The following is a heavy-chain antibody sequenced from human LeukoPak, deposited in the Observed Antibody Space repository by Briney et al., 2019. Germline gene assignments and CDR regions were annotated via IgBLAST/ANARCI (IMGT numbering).Heavy chain of an antibody. Sequence: GGSLRLSCEVSGFTFSDYTMTWVRQAPGKGLEWVSYISTSSSTIYYADSVEGRFTISRDNTKNSLYLQMNSLRAEDTAVYYCARIPSGYTLGYGYYYYYMDVWGKGATVTVSS. CDR2: ISTSSSTI. D-gene: IGHD5-18*01. J-gene: IGHJ6*03. CDR3: ARIPSGYTLGYGYYYYYMDV. V-gene: IGHV3-48*04. CDR1: GFTFSDYT.